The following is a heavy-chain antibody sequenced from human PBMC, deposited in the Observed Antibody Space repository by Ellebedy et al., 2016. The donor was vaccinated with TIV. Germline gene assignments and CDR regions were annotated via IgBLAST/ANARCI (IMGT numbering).Heavy chain of an antibody. CDR3: AKTKGIVVSAMPT. V-gene: IGHV3-23*01. CDR1: GFTFSSFG. D-gene: IGHD6-19*01. Sequence: GESLKISCAASGFTFSSFGMSWVRQASGKGLEWVSGISRCGNSTYYADSVKGRFTISRDNSKNTVFLQVTSLRAEDTARYYCAKTKGIVVSAMPTWGQGTLVTVPS. J-gene: IGHJ5*02. CDR2: ISRCGNST.